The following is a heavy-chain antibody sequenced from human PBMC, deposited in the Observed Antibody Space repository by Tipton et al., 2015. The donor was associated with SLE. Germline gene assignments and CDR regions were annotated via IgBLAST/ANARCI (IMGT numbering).Heavy chain of an antibody. V-gene: IGHV3-21*03. CDR2: ISPSGTSI. J-gene: IGHJ5*02. D-gene: IGHD3-10*01. CDR3: ARDLYASGHAIFDP. CDR1: GFTFSSHS. Sequence: SLRLSCAASGFTFSSHSMNWVRQAPGKGLEWVSSISPSGTSIHYADSGRGRFTIPRDDAENSLYLQMDNLRAEDTAVYYCARDLYASGHAIFDPWGQGTLVTVSS.